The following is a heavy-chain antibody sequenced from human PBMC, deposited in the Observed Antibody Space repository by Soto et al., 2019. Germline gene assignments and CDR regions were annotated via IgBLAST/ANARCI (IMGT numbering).Heavy chain of an antibody. Sequence: EVQLVASGGGLVKPGGSLRLSCAASGFIFENYAMNWVRQAPGKGLEWVSFISSSSSYIHYADSVQGRFTISRDNAKKSLFLQMHSLRDEDTAVYYCARGLPTYCSLLNWGQGTLFTVSS. V-gene: IGHV3-21*02. D-gene: IGHD3-16*01. CDR2: ISSSSSYI. J-gene: IGHJ4*02. CDR1: GFIFENYA. CDR3: ARGLPTYCSLLN.